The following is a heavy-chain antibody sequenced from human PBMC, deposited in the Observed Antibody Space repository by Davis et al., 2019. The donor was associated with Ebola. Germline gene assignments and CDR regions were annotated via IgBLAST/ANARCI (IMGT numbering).Heavy chain of an antibody. CDR3: ARSGYCSGGSCFPVFWFDP. CDR1: GGTFSSYA. Sequence: AASVKVSCKASGGTFSSYAISWVRQAPGQGLEWMGGIIPIFGTANYAQKFQGRVTITADTSTSTAYMELSSLRSEDTAVYYCARSGYCSGGSCFPVFWFDPWGQGTLVTVSS. CDR2: IIPIFGTA. J-gene: IGHJ5*02. D-gene: IGHD2-15*01. V-gene: IGHV1-69*06.